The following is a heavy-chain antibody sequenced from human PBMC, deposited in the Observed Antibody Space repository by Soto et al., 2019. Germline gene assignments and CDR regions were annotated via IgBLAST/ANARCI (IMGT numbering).Heavy chain of an antibody. Sequence: GGSLRLSCTASGFTFGGYAMSWVRRAPGKGLEWLGFIRSKAYGGTTEYAASVKGRFTISRDDSKSIAYLQMSSLKTEDTAVYYCSRVNDFWSGYSTSSFVSWGEGPPVTV. CDR1: GFTFGGYA. V-gene: IGHV3-49*04. J-gene: IGHJ4*02. D-gene: IGHD3-3*01. CDR3: SRVNDFWSGYSTSSFVS. CDR2: IRSKAYGGTT.